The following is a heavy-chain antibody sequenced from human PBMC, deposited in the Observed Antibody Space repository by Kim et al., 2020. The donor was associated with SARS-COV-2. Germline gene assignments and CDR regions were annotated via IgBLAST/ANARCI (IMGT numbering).Heavy chain of an antibody. V-gene: IGHV1-18*01. Sequence: ASVKVSCKASGYTFTSYGISWVRQAPGQGLEWMGWISAYNGNTNYAQKLQGRVTMTTDTSTSTAYMELRSLRSDDTAVYYCARIYGDYAYYYYGMDVWGQGTTVTVSS. J-gene: IGHJ6*02. D-gene: IGHD4-17*01. CDR1: GYTFTSYG. CDR3: ARIYGDYAYYYYGMDV. CDR2: ISAYNGNT.